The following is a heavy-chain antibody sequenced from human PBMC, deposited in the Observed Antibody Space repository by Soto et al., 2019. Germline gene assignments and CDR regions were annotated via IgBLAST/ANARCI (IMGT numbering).Heavy chain of an antibody. CDR2: IIPILCIA. CDR3: ARDRGYCSGGSCYTDY. Sequence: QVQLVQSGAEVKKPGSSVKVSCKASGGTFSSYTISWVRQAPGQGLEWMGRIIPILCIANYAQKFQGRVTITADKSTSTAYMELSSLRSEDTAVYYWARDRGYCSGGSCYTDYWGQGTLVTVSS. CDR1: GGTFSSYT. V-gene: IGHV1-69*08. D-gene: IGHD2-15*01. J-gene: IGHJ4*02.